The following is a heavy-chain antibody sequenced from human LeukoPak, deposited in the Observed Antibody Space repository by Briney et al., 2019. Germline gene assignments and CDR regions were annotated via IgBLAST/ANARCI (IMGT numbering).Heavy chain of an antibody. CDR1: GGSISSGGYY. D-gene: IGHD3-10*01. Sequence: SETLSLTCTVSGGSISSGGYYWSWIRQHPGKGLEWIGYIYYSGSTYYNPSLKSRVTISVDTSKNQFSLKLSSVTAADTAVYYCARAGYGSGSYYPDYWGQGTLVTVSS. V-gene: IGHV4-31*03. CDR3: ARAGYGSGSYYPDY. CDR2: IYYSGST. J-gene: IGHJ4*02.